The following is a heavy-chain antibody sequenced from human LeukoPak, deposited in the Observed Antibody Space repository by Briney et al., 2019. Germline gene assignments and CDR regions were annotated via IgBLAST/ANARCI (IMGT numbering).Heavy chain of an antibody. CDR3: AIGRGYSYGPFPVY. J-gene: IGHJ4*02. D-gene: IGHD5-18*01. CDR1: GGSFSGYY. CDR2: INHSGST. V-gene: IGHV4-34*01. Sequence: SETLSLTCAVYGGSFSGYYWSWIRQPPGKGLEWIGEINHSGSTNYNPSLKSRVTISVDTSKDQFSLKLSSVTAADTAVYYCAIGRGYSYGPFPVYWGQGTLVTVSS.